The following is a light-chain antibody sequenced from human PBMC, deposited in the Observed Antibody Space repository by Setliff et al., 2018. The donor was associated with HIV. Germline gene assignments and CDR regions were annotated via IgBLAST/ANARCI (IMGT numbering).Light chain of an antibody. CDR1: SSDVGNYNL. CDR3: CSYAGSRTFYV. Sequence: QSALTQPASVSGSPGQSITFSCTGTSSDVGNYNLVSWYQHHPGKAPKLMLYEVTKRPSGISDRFSGSKSGDTASLTISGLQAEDEADYYCCSYAGSRTFYVFGTGTKGTVL. V-gene: IGLV2-23*02. J-gene: IGLJ1*01. CDR2: EVT.